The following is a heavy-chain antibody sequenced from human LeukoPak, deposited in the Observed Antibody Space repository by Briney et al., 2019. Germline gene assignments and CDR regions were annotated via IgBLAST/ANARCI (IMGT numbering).Heavy chain of an antibody. Sequence: SQTLSLTCTVSGGSISSGDYYWSWIRQPPGKGLEWIGYIYYSGSTCYNPSLKSRVTISVDTSKNQFSLKLSSVTAADTAVYYCAREPGTPDYYKDVWGKGTTVTVSS. CDR3: AREPGTPDYYKDV. J-gene: IGHJ6*03. CDR1: GGSISSGDYY. CDR2: IYYSGST. D-gene: IGHD1-14*01. V-gene: IGHV4-30-4*08.